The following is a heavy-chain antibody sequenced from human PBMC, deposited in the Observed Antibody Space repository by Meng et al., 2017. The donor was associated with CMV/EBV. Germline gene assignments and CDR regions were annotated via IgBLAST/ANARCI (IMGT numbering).Heavy chain of an antibody. J-gene: IGHJ6*02. CDR2: IRYDGSNK. CDR1: GFTFSSYG. V-gene: IGHV3-30*02. CDR3: AKDLCSSTSCPMGHYYYGMDV. D-gene: IGHD2-2*01. Sequence: GGSLRLSCAASGFTFSSYGMHWVRQAPGKGLEWVAFIRYDGSNKYYADSVKGRFTISRDNSKNTLYLQMNSLRAEDTAVYYCAKDLCSSTSCPMGHYYYGMDVWGQGTTVTVSS.